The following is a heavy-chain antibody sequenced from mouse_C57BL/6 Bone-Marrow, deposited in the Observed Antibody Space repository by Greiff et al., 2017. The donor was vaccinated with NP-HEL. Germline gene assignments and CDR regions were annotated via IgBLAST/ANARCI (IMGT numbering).Heavy chain of an antibody. CDR2: INYDGSST. J-gene: IGHJ1*03. V-gene: IGHV5-16*01. CDR3: ARNYYGRGDWYFDV. CDR1: GFTFSDYY. Sequence: DVQLVESEGGLVQPGSSMKLSCTASGFTFSDYYMAWVRQVPEKGLEWVANINYDGSSTYYLDSLKSRFIISRDNAKNILYLQMSSLKSEDTATYYCARNYYGRGDWYFDVWGTGTTVTVSS. D-gene: IGHD1-1*01.